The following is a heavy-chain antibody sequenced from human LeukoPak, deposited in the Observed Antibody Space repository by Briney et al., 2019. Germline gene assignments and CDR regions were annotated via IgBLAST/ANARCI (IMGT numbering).Heavy chain of an antibody. J-gene: IGHJ4*02. V-gene: IGHV3-23*01. CDR2: ISGSGGST. CDR1: GFTFSSYG. Sequence: PGGSLRLSCAASGFTFSSYGMSWVRQAPGKGLEWVSAISGSGGSTYYADSVKGRFTISRDNSKNTLYLQMNSLRAEDTAVYYCAKIRGITMVWGVIFDYWGQGTLVTVSS. D-gene: IGHD3-10*01. CDR3: AKIRGITMVWGVIFDY.